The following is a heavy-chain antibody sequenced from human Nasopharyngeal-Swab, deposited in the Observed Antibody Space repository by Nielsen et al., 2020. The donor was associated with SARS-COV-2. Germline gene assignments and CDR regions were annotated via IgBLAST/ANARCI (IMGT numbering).Heavy chain of an antibody. D-gene: IGHD6-13*01. CDR3: AARYSSSWWDAFDI. CDR1: GFTFSSYW. Sequence: GESLKISYAASGFTFSSYWMHWVRQAPGKGLEWVANIKQDGSEKYYVDSVKGRFTISRDNAKNSLYLQMNSLRAEDTAVYYCAARYSSSWWDAFDIWGQGTMVTVSS. CDR2: IKQDGSEK. V-gene: IGHV3-7*01. J-gene: IGHJ3*02.